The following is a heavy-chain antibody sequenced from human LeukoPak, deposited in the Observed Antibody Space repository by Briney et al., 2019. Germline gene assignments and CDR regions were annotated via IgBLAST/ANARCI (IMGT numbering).Heavy chain of an antibody. J-gene: IGHJ4*02. D-gene: IGHD6-13*01. Sequence: PSQTLSLTCTVSGGSISSGGYYWSWIRQHPGKGLEWIGYIYYSGSTYYNPSLKSRVTISVDTSKNQFSLKLSSVTAADTAVYYCARAPQTPGYSSSWYLEASSVQSLTFDYWGQGTLVTVSS. CDR2: IYYSGST. V-gene: IGHV4-31*03. CDR1: GGSISSGGYY. CDR3: ARAPQTPGYSSSWYLEASSVQSLTFDY.